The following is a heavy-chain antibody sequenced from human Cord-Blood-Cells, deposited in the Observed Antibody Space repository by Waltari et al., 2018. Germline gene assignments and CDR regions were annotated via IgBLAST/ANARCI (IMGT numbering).Heavy chain of an antibody. J-gene: IGHJ4*02. CDR2: ISGSGGST. D-gene: IGHD1-26*01. Sequence: EVQLLESGGGLVQPGGSLRLSCAASGFTFRSYAMSWVRQAPGKGLEWVSAISGSGGSTYYADSVKGRFTISRDKSENTLYLQMNSLRAEDTAVYYCAKVRWELLREDYWGQGTLVTVSS. CDR3: AKVRWELLREDY. CDR1: GFTFRSYA. V-gene: IGHV3-23*01.